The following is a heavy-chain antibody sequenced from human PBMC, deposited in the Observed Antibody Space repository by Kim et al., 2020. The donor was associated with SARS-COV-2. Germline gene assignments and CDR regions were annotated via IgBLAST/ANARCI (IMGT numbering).Heavy chain of an antibody. J-gene: IGHJ4*02. D-gene: IGHD6-19*01. CDR3: ARDVTARQWLVGGNFDY. Sequence: FQGRVTMTRDTSISTAYMELSRLRSDDTAVYYCARDVTARQWLVGGNFDYWGQGTLVTVSS. V-gene: IGHV1-2*02.